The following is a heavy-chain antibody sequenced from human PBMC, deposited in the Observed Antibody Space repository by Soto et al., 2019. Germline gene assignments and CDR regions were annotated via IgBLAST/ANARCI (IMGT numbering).Heavy chain of an antibody. J-gene: IGHJ4*02. CDR3: ARRAHYYDSSGYPA. CDR1: GYSFTSYW. Sequence: PGESLKISCKGSGYSFTSYWIGWVRQMPGKGLEWMGRIDPSDSYTNYSPSFQGHVTISADKSISTAYLQWSSLKASDTAMYYCARRAHYYDSSGYPAWGQGTLVTVSS. D-gene: IGHD3-22*01. V-gene: IGHV5-10-1*01. CDR2: IDPSDSYT.